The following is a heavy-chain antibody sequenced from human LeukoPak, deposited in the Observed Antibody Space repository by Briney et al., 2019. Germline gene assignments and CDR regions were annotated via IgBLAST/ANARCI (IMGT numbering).Heavy chain of an antibody. CDR2: ISSNGGST. V-gene: IGHV3-64D*09. Sequence: GGSLRLSCAASGFTFSSYAMHWVRQAPGKGLEYVSAISSNGGSTYYADSVKGRFTISRDNSKNTLYLQMSSLRAEDTAVYYCVKDYYYGSGSYYTPSRGSFDIWGQGTMVTVSS. CDR3: VKDYYYGSGSYYTPSRGSFDI. D-gene: IGHD3-10*01. CDR1: GFTFSSYA. J-gene: IGHJ3*02.